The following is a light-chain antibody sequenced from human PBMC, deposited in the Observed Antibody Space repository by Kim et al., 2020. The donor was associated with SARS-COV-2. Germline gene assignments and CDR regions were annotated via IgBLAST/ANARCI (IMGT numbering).Light chain of an antibody. CDR2: DAS. V-gene: IGKV3-11*01. J-gene: IGKJ2*01. Sequence: LCPGERATLAGRASQSVSSYLAWYQQKPGQAPRLLIYDASNRATGIPARFSGSGSGTDFTLTISSLEPEDFAVYYCQQRSNWPPYTFGQGTKLEI. CDR1: QSVSSY. CDR3: QQRSNWPPYT.